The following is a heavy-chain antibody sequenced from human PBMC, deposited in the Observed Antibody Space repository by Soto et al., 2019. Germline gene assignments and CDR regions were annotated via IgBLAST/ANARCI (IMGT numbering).Heavy chain of an antibody. V-gene: IGHV1-8*01. J-gene: IGHJ6*02. CDR1: GYTFTSYD. CDR3: ARSYCSGGSCYTPDYYYGMDV. CDR2: MNPNSGNT. Sequence: QVQLVQSGAEVKKPGASVKVSCKASGYTFTSYDINWVRQATGQGLEWMGWMNPNSGNTGYAQKFQGRVTMTRNTSIXXAXMXXSSRRSEDTAVYYCARSYCSGGSCYTPDYYYGMDVWGQGTTVTVSS. D-gene: IGHD2-15*01.